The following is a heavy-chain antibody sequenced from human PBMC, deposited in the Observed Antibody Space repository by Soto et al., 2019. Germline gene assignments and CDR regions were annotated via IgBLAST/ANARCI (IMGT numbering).Heavy chain of an antibody. CDR2: IYYSGST. J-gene: IGHJ6*02. Sequence: SETLSLTCTVSGDSLSSGSYYWTWIRQPPGKGLEWIGYIYYSGSTNYNPSLMSLVTISIYTSKNQFSLNLSSVTAADTAVYFCARVGITGSGSYYFERSNYYYYVDVWGQGTTVTVSS. D-gene: IGHD3-10*01. CDR3: ARVGITGSGSYYFERSNYYYYVDV. CDR1: GDSLSSGSYY. V-gene: IGHV4-61*01.